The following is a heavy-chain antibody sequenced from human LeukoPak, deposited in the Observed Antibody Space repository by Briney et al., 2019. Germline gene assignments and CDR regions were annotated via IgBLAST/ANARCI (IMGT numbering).Heavy chain of an antibody. CDR1: GYTFTSYG. Sequence: SVKVSCKASGYTFTSYGISWVRQAPGQGLEWMGGIIPIFGTANYAQKFQGRVTITADKSTSTAYMELSSLRSEDTAVYYCAEDSSGYYQTFDYWGQGTLVTVSS. CDR3: AEDSSGYYQTFDY. J-gene: IGHJ4*02. CDR2: IIPIFGTA. D-gene: IGHD3-22*01. V-gene: IGHV1-69*06.